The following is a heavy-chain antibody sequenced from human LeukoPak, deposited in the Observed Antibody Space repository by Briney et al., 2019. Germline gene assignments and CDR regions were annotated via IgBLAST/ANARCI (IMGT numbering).Heavy chain of an antibody. Sequence: SETLSLTCTVSGGSISSSSYYWGWIRQPPGKGLEWIGSICYSGSTYYNPSLKSRVTISVDTSKNQFSLKLSSVTAADTAVYYCAGGGSWNWGQGTLVTVSS. V-gene: IGHV4-39*01. J-gene: IGHJ4*02. D-gene: IGHD2-15*01. CDR2: ICYSGST. CDR3: AGGGSWN. CDR1: GGSISSSSYY.